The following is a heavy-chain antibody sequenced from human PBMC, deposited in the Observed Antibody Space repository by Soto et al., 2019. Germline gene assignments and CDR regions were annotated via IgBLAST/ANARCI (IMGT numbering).Heavy chain of an antibody. D-gene: IGHD1-26*01. CDR2: INAGNGNT. CDR1: GYTFTTYY. J-gene: IGHJ4*02. CDR3: ARGLGLYYFDY. V-gene: IGHV1-3*01. Sequence: ASVKVSCKASGYTFTTYYIHWVRQAPGQRLEWMGWINAGNGNTKYSQKFQGRVTITRDTSASTAYMELSSLRSEDTAAYYCARGLGLYYFDYWGQGTLVTVSS.